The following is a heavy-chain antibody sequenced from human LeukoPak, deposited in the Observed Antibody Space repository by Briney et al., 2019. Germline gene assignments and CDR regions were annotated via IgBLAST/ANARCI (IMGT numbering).Heavy chain of an antibody. D-gene: IGHD2-15*01. CDR2: ISGSGGST. CDR3: AKEGNFVVAATPADY. V-gene: IGHV3-23*01. J-gene: IGHJ4*02. Sequence: GGSLRLSCAASGFTFSSYAMSWVRQAPGKGLEWVSSISGSGGSTYYADSVKGRFTIARDNSKNTLDLPMNSLRAEDTAVYYCAKEGNFVVAATPADYWGQGTLVTVSS. CDR1: GFTFSSYA.